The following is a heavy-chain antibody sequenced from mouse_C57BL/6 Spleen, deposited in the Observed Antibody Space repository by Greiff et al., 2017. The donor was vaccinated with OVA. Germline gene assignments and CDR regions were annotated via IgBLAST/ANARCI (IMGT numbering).Heavy chain of an antibody. CDR3: ARRHYYGSPFDY. CDR2: IYPGDGDT. Sequence: VKLVESGAELVKPGASVKISCKASGYAFSSYWMNWVKQRPGKGLEWIGQIYPGDGDTNYNGKFKGKATLTADKSSSTAYMQLSSLTSEDSAVYFCARRHYYGSPFDYWGQGTTLTVSS. J-gene: IGHJ2*01. D-gene: IGHD1-1*01. CDR1: GYAFSSYW. V-gene: IGHV1-80*01.